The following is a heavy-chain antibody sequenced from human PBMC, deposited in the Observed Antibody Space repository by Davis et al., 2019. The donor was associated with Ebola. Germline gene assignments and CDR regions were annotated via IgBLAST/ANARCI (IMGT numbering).Heavy chain of an antibody. J-gene: IGHJ4*02. D-gene: IGHD3-10*01. CDR2: IYYSGST. V-gene: IGHV4-59*01. CDR1: GGSFSGYY. CDR3: ARDVDGWDY. Sequence: PSETLSLTCAVYGGSFSGYYWSWIRQPPGKGLEWIGYIYYSGSTNYNPSLKSRVTISVDTSKNQFSLKLSSVTAADTAVYYCARDVDGWDYWGQGTLVTVSS.